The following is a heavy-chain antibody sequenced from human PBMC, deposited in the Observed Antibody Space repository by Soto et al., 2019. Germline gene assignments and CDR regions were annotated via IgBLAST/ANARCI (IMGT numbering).Heavy chain of an antibody. Sequence: GSVRRSGAASGFTFSSYAMGWVLQGPGKGLEWVAVVSIGGSTHYADSVRGRFTISRDNSKNTLSLQVNSLTAEDTAVYFCAKRRGAGGHFDYWGQGALVTVSS. CDR2: VSIGGST. J-gene: IGHJ4*02. CDR1: GFTFSSYA. CDR3: AKRRGAGGHFDY. D-gene: IGHD2-15*01. V-gene: IGHV3-23*01.